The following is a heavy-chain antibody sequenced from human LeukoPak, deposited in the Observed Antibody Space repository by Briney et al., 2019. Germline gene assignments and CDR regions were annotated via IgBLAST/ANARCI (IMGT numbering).Heavy chain of an antibody. Sequence: PSETLSLTCAVYGGSFSGYYWSWIRRPPGKGLEWMGEIIHSGRTTYNPSLKSRVTISVDTSKTQFSLKLSSVTAADRAVYYCARVAGFGQNNNWGQGTLVTVSS. CDR3: ARVAGFGQNNN. CDR2: IIHSGRT. D-gene: IGHD3-10*01. CDR1: GGSFSGYY. V-gene: IGHV4-34*12. J-gene: IGHJ4*02.